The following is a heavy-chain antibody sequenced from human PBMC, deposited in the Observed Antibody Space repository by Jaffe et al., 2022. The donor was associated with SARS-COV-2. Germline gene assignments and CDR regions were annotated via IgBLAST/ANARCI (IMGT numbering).Heavy chain of an antibody. CDR2: ISGGSGTINT. CDR1: GFIFSSDA. CDR3: VKGGYSGTGMSF. Sequence: EVQLMESGGGLVEPGGSLRLSCGASGFIFSSDAMSWVRQAPGKGLEWVSSISGGSGTINTFYTDSVKGRFTVSRDNSKNTLDLQMNSLRAEDTALYYCVKGGYSGTGMSFWGQGTPVTVSS. D-gene: IGHD5-12*01. J-gene: IGHJ4*02. V-gene: IGHV3-23*01.